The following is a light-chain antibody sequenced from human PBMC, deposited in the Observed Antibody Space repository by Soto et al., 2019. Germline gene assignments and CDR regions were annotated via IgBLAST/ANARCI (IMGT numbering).Light chain of an antibody. CDR2: GAS. CDR3: QQYINWRT. J-gene: IGKJ1*01. Sequence: EIVMTQSPATLSVSPGERATLSCRASQSVSSNLAWYQKRPGQAPRLLIYGASTRAPDIPARFSGSGSGAEFTLTISSLQSEDCAVYYPQQYINWRTFGQGTKV. V-gene: IGKV3-15*01. CDR1: QSVSSN.